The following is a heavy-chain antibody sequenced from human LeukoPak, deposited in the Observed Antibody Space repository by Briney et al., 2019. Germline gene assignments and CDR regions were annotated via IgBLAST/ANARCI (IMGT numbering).Heavy chain of an antibody. V-gene: IGHV1-3*01. J-gene: IGHJ5*02. D-gene: IGHD1-1*01. Sequence: ASVKVSCKASGYTFKTYSIHWVLQAPGQRLEWMGWINPDNGNTRFSQTFQDRLTINRDTSASTAFMELSSLSSEDTAVYFCARDRAKGYTPLDPWGQGTLVTVSS. CDR3: ARDRAKGYTPLDP. CDR1: GYTFKTYS. CDR2: INPDNGNT.